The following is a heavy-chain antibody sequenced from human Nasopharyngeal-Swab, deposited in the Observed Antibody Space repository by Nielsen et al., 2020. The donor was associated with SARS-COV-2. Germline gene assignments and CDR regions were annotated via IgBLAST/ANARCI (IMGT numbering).Heavy chain of an antibody. Sequence: SVKVSCKASGGTFSSYAISWVRQAPGQGLEWMGGIIPILGIANYAQKFQGRVAITADKSTSTAYMELSSLRSEDTAVYYCASVEVGGDRAFDIWGQGTMVTVSS. CDR2: IIPILGIA. CDR3: ASVEVGGDRAFDI. D-gene: IGHD2-21*02. V-gene: IGHV1-69*10. J-gene: IGHJ3*02. CDR1: GGTFSSYA.